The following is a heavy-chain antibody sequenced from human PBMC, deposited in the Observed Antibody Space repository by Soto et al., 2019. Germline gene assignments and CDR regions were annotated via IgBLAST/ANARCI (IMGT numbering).Heavy chain of an antibody. D-gene: IGHD3-10*01. CDR1: GFTFSLYS. CDR3: ARAVTWGLDV. Sequence: EVQLVESGGGPVQPGGSLRLSCAASGFTFSLYSMSWVHQAPGKGLEWVSYISRSSTGIHYADSVKGRFTISRDDATNSMHLQMNSLRDGDTAVYYCARAVTWGLDVWGQGTTVSISS. J-gene: IGHJ6*02. CDR2: ISRSSTGI. V-gene: IGHV3-48*02.